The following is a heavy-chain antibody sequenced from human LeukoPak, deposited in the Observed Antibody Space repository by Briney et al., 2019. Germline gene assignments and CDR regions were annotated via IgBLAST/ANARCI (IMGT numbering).Heavy chain of an antibody. CDR1: GFGFSSYV. Sequence: GGSLRLSCVDSGFGFSSYVMSWVRQAPGKGLEWVALITATGDTAYYADSVKGRFTISRDNSRNTVYMQMDSLRAEDTAIYYCAGDRNSDWYSPLDYWGQGSQVTVSP. J-gene: IGHJ4*02. CDR3: AGDRNSDWYSPLDY. D-gene: IGHD6-19*01. V-gene: IGHV3-23*01. CDR2: ITATGDTA.